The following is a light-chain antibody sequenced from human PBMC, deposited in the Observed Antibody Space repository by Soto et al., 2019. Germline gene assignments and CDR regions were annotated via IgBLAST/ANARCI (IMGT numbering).Light chain of an antibody. V-gene: IGLV2-14*03. J-gene: IGLJ1*01. CDR3: SSYTSENTYV. CDR2: DVT. Sequence: QSALTQPASVSGSPGQSITISCTGTSNDVGGFSYVSWYQQHPGKVPKLIIYDVTNRPSGVSNRFSGSKSGNTASLTISGLQAEDESLYYCSSYTSENTYVFGTGTKVTVL. CDR1: SNDVGGFSY.